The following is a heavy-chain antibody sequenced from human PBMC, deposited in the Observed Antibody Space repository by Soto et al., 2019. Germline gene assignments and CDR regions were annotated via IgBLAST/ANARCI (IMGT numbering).Heavy chain of an antibody. CDR3: ASWADAADDSPFHH. Sequence: EVQLVESGGGLVQPGGSLRLSCAGSGFRFSSSWMSWIRQAPGKGLEWVAHINQGGSQKYYVDSAKGRFTISRDNAKNSLYLQMNSLRAEDTAMYYYASWADAADDSPFHHWGQGTLVTVSS. V-gene: IGHV3-7*03. J-gene: IGHJ1*01. CDR1: GFRFSSSW. CDR2: INQGGSQK. D-gene: IGHD3-3*01.